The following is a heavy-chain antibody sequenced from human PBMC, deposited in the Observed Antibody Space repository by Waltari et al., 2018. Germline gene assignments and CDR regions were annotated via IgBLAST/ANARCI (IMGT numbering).Heavy chain of an antibody. D-gene: IGHD5-12*01. CDR3: ATYIGASVGTAAFDV. J-gene: IGHJ3*01. CDR2: VSYSRTT. CDR1: GVSITSHSHY. Sequence: QLQLQESGPSLVRPSETLSLICRVSGVSITSHSHYWARIRPSPGQGLEWIGTVSYSRTTYISPSLKSRVSVSRDTSKNQVSLILGSVTAADMAVYYCATYIGASVGTAAFDVWGQGTMVTVSS. V-gene: IGHV4-39*01.